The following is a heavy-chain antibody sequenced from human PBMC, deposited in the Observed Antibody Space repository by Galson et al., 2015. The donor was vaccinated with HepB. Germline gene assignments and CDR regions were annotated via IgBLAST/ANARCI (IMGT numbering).Heavy chain of an antibody. D-gene: IGHD1-26*01. CDR2: IKQDGNAK. J-gene: IGHJ4*02. CDR3: ARRTGSYFDAILGQFDY. V-gene: IGHV3-7*01. Sequence: SLRLSCAASGFAFSSYWMSWVRQTPGKGLEWVANIKQDGNAKYYVDSVKDRFTISRDNAKNSLYLHMNSLRADDSAIYYCARRTGSYFDAILGQFDYWGQGILVTVSS. CDR1: GFAFSSYW.